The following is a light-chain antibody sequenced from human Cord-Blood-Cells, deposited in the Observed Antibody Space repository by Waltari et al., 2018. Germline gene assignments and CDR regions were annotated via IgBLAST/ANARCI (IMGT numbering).Light chain of an antibody. CDR1: SSDVGSYNL. CDR2: EGR. Sequence: QSALTQPASVSGSPGQSITIPCTATSSDVGSYNLVSWYQQHPGKAPKLMIYEGRKRPSGVSNRFSGSKSGNTASLTISGLQAEDEADYYCCSYAGSSTYVFGTGTKVTVL. CDR3: CSYAGSSTYV. J-gene: IGLJ1*01. V-gene: IGLV2-23*01.